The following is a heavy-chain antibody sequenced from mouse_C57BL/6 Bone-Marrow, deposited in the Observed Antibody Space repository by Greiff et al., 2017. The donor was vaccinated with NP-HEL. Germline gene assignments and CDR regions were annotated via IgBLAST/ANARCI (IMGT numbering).Heavy chain of an antibody. D-gene: IGHD1-1*01. CDR3: ARYYYGLFDY. CDR1: GFTFSDYG. J-gene: IGHJ2*01. CDR2: ISNLAYSI. Sequence: EVKVVESGGGLVQPGGSLKLSCAASGFTFSDYGMAWVRQAPRKGPEWVAFISNLAYSIYYADTVTGRFTISREHAKNTLYLGMSSLRSEDTAMYYCARYYYGLFDYWGQGTTLTVSS. V-gene: IGHV5-15*01.